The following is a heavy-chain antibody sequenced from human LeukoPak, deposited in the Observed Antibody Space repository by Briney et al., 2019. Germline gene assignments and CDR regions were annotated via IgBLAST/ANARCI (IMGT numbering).Heavy chain of an antibody. J-gene: IGHJ6*02. Sequence: SETLSLTCTVSGGSISSSSYYWGWIRQPPGKGLEWIGSIYYSGSTYYNPSPKSRVTISVDTSKNQFSLKLSSVTAADTAVYYCARHVPTGYYYYGMDVWGQGTTVTVSS. V-gene: IGHV4-39*01. CDR1: GGSISSSSYY. CDR3: ARHVPTGYYYYGMDV. CDR2: IYYSGST. D-gene: IGHD1-14*01.